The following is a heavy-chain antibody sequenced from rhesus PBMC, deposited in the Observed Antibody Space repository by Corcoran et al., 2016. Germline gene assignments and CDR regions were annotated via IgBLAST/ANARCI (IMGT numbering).Heavy chain of an antibody. CDR3: AREPSGWSYFDY. J-gene: IGHJ4*01. V-gene: IGHV4-165*01. CDR2: ISGSSGGT. Sequence: QVQLQESGPGLVKPSETLSLTCAVSGGSFSGYYWGWICQPPGKGQEWIGYISGSSGGTAYTPSLKSRVTISTATSKNPFSLKLSSVTAADTAVYYCAREPSGWSYFDYWGQGVLVTVSS. D-gene: IGHD6S26*01. CDR1: GGSFSGYY.